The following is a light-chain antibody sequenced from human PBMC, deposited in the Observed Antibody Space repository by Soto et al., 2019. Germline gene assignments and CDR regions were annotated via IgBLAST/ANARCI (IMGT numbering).Light chain of an antibody. CDR2: AAS. J-gene: IGKJ2*01. CDR3: QQSYSTRYT. Sequence: DIQMTQSPSSLSASVGDRVTITCRASQTISRYLNWYQQKPGKAPKILMYAASNLQSGVPSRFSGGGSGTDFNLTISSLQPGNSATYYCQQSYSTRYTFGQGTKVDIK. V-gene: IGKV1-39*01. CDR1: QTISRY.